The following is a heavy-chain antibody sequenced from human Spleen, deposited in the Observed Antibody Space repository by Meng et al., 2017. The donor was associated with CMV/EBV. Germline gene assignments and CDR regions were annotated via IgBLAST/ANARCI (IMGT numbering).Heavy chain of an antibody. J-gene: IGHJ4*02. CDR2: ISNRGSTI. CDR3: ARVRFSEYSPPFDY. CDR1: GFTFSDYY. D-gene: IGHD2-15*01. Sequence: GESLKISCAASGFTFSDYYMSWIRQAPGKGLEWVSYISNRGSTIYYADSVKGRFTISRDNAKNSLYLQMNSLRAEDTAVYYCARVRFSEYSPPFDYWGQGTLVTVSS. V-gene: IGHV3-11*04.